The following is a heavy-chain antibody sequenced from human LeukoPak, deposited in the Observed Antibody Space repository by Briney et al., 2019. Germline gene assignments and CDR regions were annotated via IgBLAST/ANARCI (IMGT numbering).Heavy chain of an antibody. CDR1: GFTFSSYG. CDR3: ARDGYTAGDY. CDR2: ISYDGSNK. D-gene: IGHD5-24*01. J-gene: IGHJ4*02. V-gene: IGHV3-30*03. Sequence: GGSLRLSCAASGFTFSSYGMHWVRQAPGKGLEWVAVISYDGSNKYYADSVKGRFTISRDNAKNSLYLQMNSLRAEDTAVYYCARDGYTAGDYWGQGTLVTVSS.